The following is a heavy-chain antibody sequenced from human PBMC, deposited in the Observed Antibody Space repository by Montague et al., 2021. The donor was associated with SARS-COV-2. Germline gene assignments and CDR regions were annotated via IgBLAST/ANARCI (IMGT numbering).Heavy chain of an antibody. CDR3: ARIPVGGKYYFDF. V-gene: IGHV6-1*01. Sequence: CAISGDSVSSNLATWNWIRQSPSRGLEWLGRTYYRSKWYNDYAESVKSRITIDPDTSKHQFSLHPNSVTPEDTAVYYCARIPVGGKYYFDFWGQGTLVTVSS. CDR2: TYYRSKWYN. D-gene: IGHD2-2*01. CDR1: GDSVSSNLAT. J-gene: IGHJ4*02.